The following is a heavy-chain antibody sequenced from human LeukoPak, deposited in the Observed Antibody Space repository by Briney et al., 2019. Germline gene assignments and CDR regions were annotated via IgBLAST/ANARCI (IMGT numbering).Heavy chain of an antibody. CDR3: VYFDY. CDR1: GYTFTSYG. V-gene: IGHV1-18*01. Sequence: ASVKVSCKASGYTFTSYGISWVRQAPGQGLEWMGWISAYNGNTNYPQKLQGRVTITADKSTSTAYMELSSLRSEDTAVYYCVYFDYWGQGTLVTVSS. CDR2: ISAYNGNT. J-gene: IGHJ4*02.